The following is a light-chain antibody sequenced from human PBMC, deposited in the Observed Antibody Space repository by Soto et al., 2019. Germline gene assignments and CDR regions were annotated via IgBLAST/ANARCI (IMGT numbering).Light chain of an antibody. J-gene: IGKJ1*01. Sequence: DIQMTQSPSTVSAAVGDRVTITCRASQRISTWLAWYQQKPGKAPKLLIYAASPLESRVPSRFSGSGSGTEFALTISSLQADDFATYYCQQYDGYFPAFGQGTKVEIK. CDR2: AAS. CDR1: QRISTW. CDR3: QQYDGYFPA. V-gene: IGKV1-5*01.